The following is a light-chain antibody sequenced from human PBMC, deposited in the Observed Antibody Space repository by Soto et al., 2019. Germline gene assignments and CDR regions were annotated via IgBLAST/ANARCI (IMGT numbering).Light chain of an antibody. CDR3: QQYGSSPPIT. CDR2: DAS. V-gene: IGKV3-20*01. CDR1: QSVGSY. J-gene: IGKJ5*01. Sequence: IVLIQSPATLSLSPAERATLSCRASQSVGSYLAWYQNKPGQAPRLLISDASSRATGIPDRFSGSGSGTDLTLTISRLEPEDFAVYYCQQYGSSPPITFGQGTRLEIK.